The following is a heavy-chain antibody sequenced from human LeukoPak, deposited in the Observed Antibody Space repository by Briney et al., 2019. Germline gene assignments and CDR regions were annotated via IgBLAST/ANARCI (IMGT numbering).Heavy chain of an antibody. CDR1: GFTFISYE. Sequence: GGSLRLSCAASGFTFISYEMNWVRQAPGKGLEWVSYISSSGSTIYYADSVKGRFTISRDNAKNSLYLQMNTLRAQDTAVYYCAELGITMIGGVWGKGTTVTISS. D-gene: IGHD3-10*02. V-gene: IGHV3-48*03. J-gene: IGHJ6*04. CDR3: AELGITMIGGV. CDR2: ISSSGSTI.